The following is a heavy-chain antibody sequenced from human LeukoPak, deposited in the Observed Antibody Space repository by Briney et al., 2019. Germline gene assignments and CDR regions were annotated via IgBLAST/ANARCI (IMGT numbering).Heavy chain of an antibody. D-gene: IGHD2-2*01. V-gene: IGHV1-46*01. J-gene: IGHJ5*02. CDR1: GYTFTSYY. CDR3: ASRYCSSTSCRLDGWFDP. Sequence: ASVKVSCKASGYTFTSYYMHWVRQAPGQGLEWMGIINPSGGSTSYAQKFQGRVTMTRDMSTSTVYMELSSLRSEDTAVYYCASRYCSSTSCRLDGWFDPWGQGTLVTVSS. CDR2: INPSGGST.